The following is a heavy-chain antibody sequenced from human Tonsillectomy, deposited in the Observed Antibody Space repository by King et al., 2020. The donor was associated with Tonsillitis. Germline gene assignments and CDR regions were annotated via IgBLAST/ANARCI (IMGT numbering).Heavy chain of an antibody. V-gene: IGHV3-53*01. CDR3: ARGPIAVAGPFFDY. D-gene: IGHD6-19*01. CDR2: IYGGGST. CDR1: GITVRSNY. J-gene: IGHJ4*02. Sequence: VQLVESGGGLIQPGGSLRLSCAASGITVRSNYMSWVRQAPGKGLEWVSIIYGGGSTNYADSVKGRFTISRDDSKNSLYLQMNSLRVEDTAVYYCARGPIAVAGPFFDYWGQGTLVTVSS.